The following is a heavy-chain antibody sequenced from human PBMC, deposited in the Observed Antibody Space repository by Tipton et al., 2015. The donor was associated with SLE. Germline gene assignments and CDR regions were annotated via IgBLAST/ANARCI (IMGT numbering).Heavy chain of an antibody. D-gene: IGHD2-15*01. J-gene: IGHJ3*02. CDR1: GGSISSSAYY. V-gene: IGHV4-39*07. CDR3: ARAEGSWDAFDI. Sequence: TLSLTCTVSGGSISSSAYYWGWIRQPPGKGLEWIGNIHYSGNTYCNPSLKSRVTISLDTSKNQFSLKLSSVTAADTAVYYCARAEGSWDAFDIWGQGTMVTVSS. CDR2: IHYSGNT.